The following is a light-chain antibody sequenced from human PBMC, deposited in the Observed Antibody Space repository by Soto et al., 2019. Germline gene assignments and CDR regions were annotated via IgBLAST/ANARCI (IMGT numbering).Light chain of an antibody. CDR3: QQYYSYPLT. CDR2: KAS. CDR1: QSVGTS. V-gene: IGKV1-5*03. Sequence: DIQMTQSPSTLSASVGDRVTITCRASQSVGTSLAWFQQRPGKAPKGLISKASTLESGAPSRFTGSGSGTEFALTITSLQPEDFATYYCQQYYSYPLTFGQGTKV. J-gene: IGKJ1*01.